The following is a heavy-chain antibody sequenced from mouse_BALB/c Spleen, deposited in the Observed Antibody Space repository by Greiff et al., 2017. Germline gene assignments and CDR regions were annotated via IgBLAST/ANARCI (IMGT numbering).Heavy chain of an antibody. CDR1: GFTFSSYA. V-gene: IGHV5-9-4*01. CDR2: ISSGGSYT. Sequence: EVMLVESGGGLVKPGGSLKLSCAASGFTFSSYAMSWVRQSPEKRLEWVAEISSGGSYTYYPDTVTGRFTISRDNAKNTLYLEMSSLRSEDTAMYYCARGGDYGLFAYWGQGTLVTVSA. CDR3: ARGGDYGLFAY. J-gene: IGHJ3*01. D-gene: IGHD1-2*01.